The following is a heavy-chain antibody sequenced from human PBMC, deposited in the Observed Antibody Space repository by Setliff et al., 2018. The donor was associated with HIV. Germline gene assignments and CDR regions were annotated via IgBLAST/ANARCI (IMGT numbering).Heavy chain of an antibody. Sequence: TLSLTCTVSGGSISSGSYYWSWIRQPAGKGLEWIGHIYTSGSTNYNPSLKSRVTISVDTSKNLFSLKMNSVTPADTAVYYCARGIENFWSGYIRWGQGTLVTVSS. D-gene: IGHD3-3*01. J-gene: IGHJ4*02. CDR2: IYTSGST. CDR3: ARGIENFWSGYIR. CDR1: GGSISSGSYY. V-gene: IGHV4-61*09.